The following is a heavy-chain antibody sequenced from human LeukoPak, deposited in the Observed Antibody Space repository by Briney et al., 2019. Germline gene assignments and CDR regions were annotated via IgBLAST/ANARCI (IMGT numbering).Heavy chain of an antibody. Sequence: SETLSLTCTVSGGSISSGGYYWSWIRQPPGKGLEWIGYIYHSGSTCYNPSLKSRVTISVDRSKNQFSLKLSSVTAADTAVYYCARVVEEIAARLPGYFDLWGRGTLVTVSS. J-gene: IGHJ2*01. CDR1: GGSISSGGYY. V-gene: IGHV4-30-2*01. CDR2: IYHSGST. D-gene: IGHD6-6*01. CDR3: ARVVEEIAARLPGYFDL.